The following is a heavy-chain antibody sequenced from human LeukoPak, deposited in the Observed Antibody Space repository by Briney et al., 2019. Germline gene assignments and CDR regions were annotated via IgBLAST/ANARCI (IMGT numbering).Heavy chain of an antibody. J-gene: IGHJ5*02. V-gene: IGHV4-34*01. D-gene: IGHD6-19*01. Sequence: PSETLSLTCAVYGGSFSGYYWSWIRQPPGKGLEWIGEINHSGSTNYNPSLKSRVTISVDTSKNQFSLKLSSVTAADTAVYYCARGFIAVAGLKPWGQGTLVTVSS. CDR3: ARGFIAVAGLKP. CDR1: GGSFSGYY. CDR2: INHSGST.